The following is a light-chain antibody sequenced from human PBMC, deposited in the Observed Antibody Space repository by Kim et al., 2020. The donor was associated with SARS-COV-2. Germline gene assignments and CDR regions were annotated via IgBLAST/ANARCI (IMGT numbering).Light chain of an antibody. J-gene: IGKJ1*01. V-gene: IGKV3-15*01. CDR2: GAS. Sequence: VSPGGRATLNCRASWRVSSNLAWYQQKTGQAPSLLIYGASTRATGIPARFSGSGSGKEFTLTISSLKSEDFAVYYCQQYNNWPLTFGQGTKVDIK. CDR3: QQYNNWPLT. CDR1: WRVSSN.